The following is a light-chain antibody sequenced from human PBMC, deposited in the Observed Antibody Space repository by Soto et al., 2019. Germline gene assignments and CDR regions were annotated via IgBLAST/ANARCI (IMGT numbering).Light chain of an antibody. CDR2: GST. V-gene: IGLV1-40*01. J-gene: IGLJ1*01. CDR3: QSYDSSLGGNYV. Sequence: SVLSQPPSVSGAPGQRVTISCTGSSSNIGAGYDAHWFQQVPGTAPKLLIYGSTNRPSGVPDRFSGSKSGTSASLAITGLQAEDEADYYCQSYDSSLGGNYVFDTGTKVTVL. CDR1: SSNIGAGYD.